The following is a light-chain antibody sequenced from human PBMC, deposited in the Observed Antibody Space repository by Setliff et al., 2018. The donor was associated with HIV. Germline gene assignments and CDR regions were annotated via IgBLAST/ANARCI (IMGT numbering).Light chain of an antibody. CDR3: QVWDSSSDHYV. CDR1: NIGTKS. J-gene: IGLJ1*01. Sequence: SYELTQPPSVSVAPGKTARITCGGDNIGTKSVHWYQQKPGQAPVVVMYYDHDRPSWIPERFSGSNSGNTATLTISRVEVGDEADYYCQVWDSSSDHYVFGSGTKV. V-gene: IGLV3-21*04. CDR2: YDH.